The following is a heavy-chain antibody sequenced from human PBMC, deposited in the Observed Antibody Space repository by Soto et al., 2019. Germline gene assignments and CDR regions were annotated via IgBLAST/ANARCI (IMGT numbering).Heavy chain of an antibody. V-gene: IGHV1-69*01. D-gene: IGHD2-15*01. CDR3: ATRGMGYCSGGSCYRTYYYYYGMDV. CDR2: IIPIFGTA. J-gene: IGHJ6*02. CDR1: GGTFSSYA. Sequence: QVQLVQSGAEVKKPGSSVKVSCKASGGTFSSYAISWVRQAPGQGLEWMGGIIPIFGTANYAQKFQGRVTITRDESTSTAYMELSSLRSEDTAVYYCATRGMGYCSGGSCYRTYYYYYGMDVWGQGTTVTVSS.